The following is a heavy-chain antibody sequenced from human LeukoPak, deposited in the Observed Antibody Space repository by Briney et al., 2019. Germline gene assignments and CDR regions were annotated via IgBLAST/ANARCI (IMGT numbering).Heavy chain of an antibody. D-gene: IGHD2-2*01. V-gene: IGHV1-2*02. CDR1: GYTFTGYY. CDR2: INPNSGGT. Sequence: GASVKVSCKASGYTFTGYYMHWVRQAPGQGLEWMGWINPNSGGTNYAQKFQGRVTMTRDTSISTAYMELSRLRSDDTAVYYCARDHQYCSSTSCYWDYYYYYGMDVWGQGTTVTVSS. CDR3: ARDHQYCSSTSCYWDYYYYYGMDV. J-gene: IGHJ6*02.